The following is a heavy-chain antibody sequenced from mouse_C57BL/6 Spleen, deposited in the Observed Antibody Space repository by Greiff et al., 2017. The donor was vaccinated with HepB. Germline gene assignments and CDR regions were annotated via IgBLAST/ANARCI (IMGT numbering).Heavy chain of an antibody. J-gene: IGHJ1*03. CDR1: GYTFTSYW. CDR3: ARTVVATRYFDV. V-gene: IGHV1-69*01. D-gene: IGHD1-1*01. CDR2: IDPSDSYT. Sequence: VKLQQPGAELVMPGASVKLSCKASGYTFTSYWMHWVKQRPGQGLEWIGEIDPSDSYTNYNQKFKGKSTLTVDKSSSTAYMQLSSLTSEDSAVYYCARTVVATRYFDVWGTGTTVTVSS.